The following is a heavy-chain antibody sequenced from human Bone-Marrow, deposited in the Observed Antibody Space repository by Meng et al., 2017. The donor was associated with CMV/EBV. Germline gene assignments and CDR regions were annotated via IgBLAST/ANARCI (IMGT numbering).Heavy chain of an antibody. CDR2: IYFSGST. D-gene: IGHD3-3*01. CDR1: GGSVSSGGYY. Sequence: SETLSLTCTVSGGSVSSGGYYWSWVRQPPGKGLEWIGFIYFSGSTNYNPSVKSRVTISVGTSKNQFSLKLSSVTAADTAVYYCARSRDDFWSGYPDAFDIWGQGTMVTVPS. J-gene: IGHJ3*02. V-gene: IGHV4-61*08. CDR3: ARSRDDFWSGYPDAFDI.